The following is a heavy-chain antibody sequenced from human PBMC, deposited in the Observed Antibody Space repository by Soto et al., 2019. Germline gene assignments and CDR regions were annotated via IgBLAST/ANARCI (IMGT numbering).Heavy chain of an antibody. J-gene: IGHJ4*02. CDR1: GYTFTGYY. D-gene: IGHD3-16*01. V-gene: IGHV1-2*02. CDR2: ISPNSGAT. Sequence: ASVKVSCKASGYTFTGYYIHWVRQAPGQGLEWVGWISPNSGATTYTQKFQGRVTMTRDTSIITAHMELSRLRSDDTAMYYCARDMVSTIGDFDYWGQGTLVTVSS. CDR3: ARDMVSTIGDFDY.